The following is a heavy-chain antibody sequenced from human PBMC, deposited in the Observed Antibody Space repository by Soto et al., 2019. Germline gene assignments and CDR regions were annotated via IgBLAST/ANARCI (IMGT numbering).Heavy chain of an antibody. V-gene: IGHV3-7*01. CDR1: GFTFSSYW. J-gene: IGHJ3*02. CDR2: IKQDGSEK. D-gene: IGHD1-26*01. CDR3: ARGSGGETADAFDI. Sequence: GGSLRLSCVASGFTFSSYWMSWVRQAPGKGLEWVANIKQDGSEKYYVDSVKGRFTISRDNAKNSLYLQMNSLRAEDTAVYYCARGSGGETADAFDIWGQGTMVTVS.